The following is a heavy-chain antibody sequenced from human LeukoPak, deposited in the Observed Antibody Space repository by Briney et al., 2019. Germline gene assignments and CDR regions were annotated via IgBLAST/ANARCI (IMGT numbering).Heavy chain of an antibody. D-gene: IGHD6-19*01. CDR1: GYTFTGYD. J-gene: IGHJ4*02. CDR2: MNPNSGNT. Sequence: ASVKVSCKASGYTFTGYDINWVRQATGQGLEWMGWMNPNSGNTGYAQKFQGRVTMTRITSISTAYMELSSLRSEDTAVYYCARALSGCVLCFDYWGQGSLVTVSS. CDR3: ARALSGCVLCFDY. V-gene: IGHV1-8*01.